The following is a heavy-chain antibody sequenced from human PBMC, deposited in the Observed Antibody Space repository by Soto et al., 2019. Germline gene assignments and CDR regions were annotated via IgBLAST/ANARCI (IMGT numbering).Heavy chain of an antibody. CDR1: GYSFTSYW. V-gene: IGHV5-10-1*03. CDR2: IDPSDSYT. J-gene: IGHJ6*02. Sequence: EVQLVQSGAEVKKPGESLRISCKGSGYSFTSYWISWVRQMPGKGLEWMGRIDPSDSYTNYSPSFQGHVTISADKSISTAYLQWSSLKASDTAMYYCARQNRMVRGVIINYYYGMDVWGQGTTVTVSS. CDR3: ARQNRMVRGVIINYYYGMDV. D-gene: IGHD3-10*01.